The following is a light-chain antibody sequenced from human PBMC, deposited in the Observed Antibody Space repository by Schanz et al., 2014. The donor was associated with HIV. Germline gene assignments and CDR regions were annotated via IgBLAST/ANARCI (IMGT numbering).Light chain of an antibody. CDR2: AAS. V-gene: IGKV3-20*01. CDR3: QHYVKSPQT. Sequence: EIVLTQSPGTLSLSPGERATLSCRASQSVEGNHLAWYQQKPGQAPRLLIYAASSRATDIPDRFSGSGSGTDFTLSISRLEPEDFAVYYCQHYVKSPQTFGQGTKVEIK. J-gene: IGKJ1*01. CDR1: QSVEGNH.